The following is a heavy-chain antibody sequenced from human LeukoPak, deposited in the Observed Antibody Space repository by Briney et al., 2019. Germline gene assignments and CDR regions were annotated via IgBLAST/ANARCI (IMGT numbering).Heavy chain of an antibody. J-gene: IGHJ4*02. V-gene: IGHV3-23*01. CDR2: ISGSGGST. D-gene: IGHD2-2*01. CDR3: AKDGGYCSSTSCSGGDFDY. Sequence: GGSLRLSCAASGFTFSSYAMSWVRQAPGKELEWVSAISGSGGSTYYADSVKGRFTISRDNSKNTLYLQMNSLRAEDTAVYYCAKDGGYCSSTSCSGGDFDYWGQGTLVTVSS. CDR1: GFTFSSYA.